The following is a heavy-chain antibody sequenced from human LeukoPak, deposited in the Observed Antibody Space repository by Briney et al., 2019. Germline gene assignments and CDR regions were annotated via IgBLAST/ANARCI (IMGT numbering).Heavy chain of an antibody. Sequence: HPGGSLRLSCAASGFTVSSNYMSWVRQAPGKGLEWVSVIYSGGSTYYADSVKGRFTISRDNSKNTLYLQMNSLRAEDTAVYYCARDLRVVVAATARYYYGMDVWGQGTTVTVSS. CDR1: GFTVSSNY. CDR3: ARDLRVVVAATARYYYGMDV. J-gene: IGHJ6*02. V-gene: IGHV3-66*01. CDR2: IYSGGST. D-gene: IGHD2-15*01.